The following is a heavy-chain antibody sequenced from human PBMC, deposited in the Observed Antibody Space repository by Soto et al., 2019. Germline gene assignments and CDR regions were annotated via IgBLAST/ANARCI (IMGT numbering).Heavy chain of an antibody. CDR3: ARERSAAGAGWFDP. Sequence: ASVKVSCKASGYTFTSYDINWVRLATGQGLEWMGWMNPNSGNTAYAQKFQGRVTMTRNTSISTAYMELSSLRSEDTAVYYCARERSAAGAGWFDPWGQGTLVTVSS. V-gene: IGHV1-8*01. J-gene: IGHJ5*02. CDR1: GYTFTSYD. D-gene: IGHD6-13*01. CDR2: MNPNSGNT.